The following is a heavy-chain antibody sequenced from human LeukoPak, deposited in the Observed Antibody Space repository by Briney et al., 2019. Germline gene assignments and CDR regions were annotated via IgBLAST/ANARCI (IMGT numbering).Heavy chain of an antibody. Sequence: GGSLRLSCAASGFTVSSNYMSWVRQAPGKGLEWVSVIYSGGSTYYADSVKGRFTISRDNSKNTLYLQMNSLRAEDTAVYYCARGRRDGCNPRGYYFDYWGQGTLVTVSS. V-gene: IGHV3-53*01. J-gene: IGHJ4*02. CDR1: GFTVSSNY. CDR2: IYSGGST. D-gene: IGHD5-24*01. CDR3: ARGRRDGCNPRGYYFDY.